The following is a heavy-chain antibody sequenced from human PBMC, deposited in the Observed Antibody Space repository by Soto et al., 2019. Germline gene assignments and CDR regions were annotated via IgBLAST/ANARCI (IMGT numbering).Heavy chain of an antibody. CDR2: ISDSGRT. D-gene: IGHD3-3*01. J-gene: IGHJ4*02. CDR1: GVSISSYF. V-gene: IGHV4-59*01. Sequence: SETLSLTCTVSGVSISSYFWSWIRQPPGKGLDWIAYISDSGRTNYNPSLKSRVTISVDTSKSQFSLKLSSLTAADTAVFFFARGDPKYYDFWSGFPLDFWGQGAPVTVSS. CDR3: ARGDPKYYDFWSGFPLDF.